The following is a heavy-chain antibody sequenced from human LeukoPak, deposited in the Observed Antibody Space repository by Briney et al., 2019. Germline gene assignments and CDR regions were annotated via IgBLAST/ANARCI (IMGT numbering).Heavy chain of an antibody. V-gene: IGHV3-23*01. Sequence: GGSLRLSCAASGFTFSSYAMTWVRQAPGKGLEWVSGINDDTSRTYYADSVRGRFTISRDNSKNTLYLQMNSLRAEDTAVYYCARHGSDYSFDYWGQGTLVTVSS. CDR3: ARHGSDYSFDY. D-gene: IGHD3-22*01. CDR2: INDDTSRT. CDR1: GFTFSSYA. J-gene: IGHJ4*02.